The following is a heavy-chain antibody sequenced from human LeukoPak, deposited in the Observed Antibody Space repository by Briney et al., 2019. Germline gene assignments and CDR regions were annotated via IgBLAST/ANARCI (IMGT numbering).Heavy chain of an antibody. CDR2: IDPSDSYT. CDR1: GYSFTDYW. D-gene: IGHD6-6*01. CDR3: ARRRSDSSVSWYDP. V-gene: IGHV5-10-1*01. Sequence: GESLKISCKGSGYSFTDYWITWVRQIPGQGLEWMGRIDPSDSYTNYSPSFQGHVTISADKSISTAYLQWSRLKASDTAMYYCARRRSDSSVSWYDPWGQGTLVTVSS. J-gene: IGHJ5*02.